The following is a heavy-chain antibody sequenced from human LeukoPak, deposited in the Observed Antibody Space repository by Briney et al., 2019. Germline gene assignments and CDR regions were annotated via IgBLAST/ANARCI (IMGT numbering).Heavy chain of an antibody. CDR1: GGSISSYY. V-gene: IGHV4-59*12. D-gene: IGHD3-10*01. Sequence: PSETLSLTCTVSGGSISSYYWSWIRQPPGKGLEWIGYIYYSGSTNYNPSLKSRVTISVDTSKNQFSLKLSSVTAADTAVYYCARERDYYGSGLYWGQGTLVTVSS. CDR2: IYYSGST. J-gene: IGHJ4*02. CDR3: ARERDYYGSGLY.